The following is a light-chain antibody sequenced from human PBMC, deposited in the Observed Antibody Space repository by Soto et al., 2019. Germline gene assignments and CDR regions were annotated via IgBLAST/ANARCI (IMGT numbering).Light chain of an antibody. V-gene: IGKV3-20*01. CDR1: QSVSNSY. J-gene: IGKJ2*01. CDR2: GIS. Sequence: ESVLTQSPGTLSLSPGERATLSCRVSQSVSNSYFAWYQQKPGQAPRLLIYGISSRATGIPDRFSGSGSGTDFTITISRLEPEDFVVYYCQQYSTLPHTFGQGTKLEVK. CDR3: QQYSTLPHT.